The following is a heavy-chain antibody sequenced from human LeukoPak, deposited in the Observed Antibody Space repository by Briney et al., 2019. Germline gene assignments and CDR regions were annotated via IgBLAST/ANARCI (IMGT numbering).Heavy chain of an antibody. D-gene: IGHD2-15*01. CDR3: ARGGGSFYNY. J-gene: IGHJ4*02. V-gene: IGHV3-48*02. CDR1: GFTFSFYS. Sequence: GGSLRLSCAASGFTFSFYSMSWVRQAPGKGLEWVSYISSSDNTIHYADSVKGRFTISRDNAKNSLYLEMNSLRDEDTAVYYCARGGGSFYNYWGQGTLVTVSS. CDR2: ISSSDNTI.